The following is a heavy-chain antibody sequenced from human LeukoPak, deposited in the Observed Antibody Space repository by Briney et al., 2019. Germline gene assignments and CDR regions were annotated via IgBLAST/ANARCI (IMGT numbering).Heavy chain of an antibody. CDR1: GFTFSDYY. Sequence: GGSLRLSCAASGFTFSDYYMSWIRQAPGKGLEWVSYISSSGSTIYYADSVKGRFTISRDNAKNSLYLQMNSLRAEDTAVCYCARELSYYYDSSGYHFPFQHWGQGTLVTVSS. CDR3: ARELSYYYDSSGYHFPFQH. CDR2: ISSSGSTI. J-gene: IGHJ1*01. V-gene: IGHV3-11*01. D-gene: IGHD3-22*01.